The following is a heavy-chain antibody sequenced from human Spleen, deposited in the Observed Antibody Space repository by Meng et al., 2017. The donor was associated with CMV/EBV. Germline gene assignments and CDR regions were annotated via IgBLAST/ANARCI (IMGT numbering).Heavy chain of an antibody. CDR3: ARGRYCSSTSCYTGWFDP. CDR1: GSFSGYD. Sequence: GSFSGYDWSWIRQPPGKGLEWIGEINHSGSTNYNPSLKSRVTISVDTSKNQFSLKLSSVTAADTAVYYCARGRYCSSTSCYTGWFDPWGQGTLVTVSS. J-gene: IGHJ5*02. D-gene: IGHD2-2*02. V-gene: IGHV4-34*01. CDR2: INHSGST.